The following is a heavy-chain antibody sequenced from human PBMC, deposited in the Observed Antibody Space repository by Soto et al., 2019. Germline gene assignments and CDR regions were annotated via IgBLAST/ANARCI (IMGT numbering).Heavy chain of an antibody. V-gene: IGHV3-30-3*01. D-gene: IGHD6-13*01. CDR1: GFTFSRYA. CDR3: AIVRSIWYRDSFDH. J-gene: IGHJ4*02. Sequence: QGQLVESGGGLVQTGRSLRLSCAASGFTFSRYALHWVRQAPGTGLEWVAVISSDASNEYYADSVKGRFTISRDNSKNTLYLQVDSLRAEDTAVYHCAIVRSIWYRDSFDHCGQGTLVTVSS. CDR2: ISSDASNE.